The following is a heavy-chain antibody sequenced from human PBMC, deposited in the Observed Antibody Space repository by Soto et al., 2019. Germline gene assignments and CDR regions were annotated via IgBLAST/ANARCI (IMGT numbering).Heavy chain of an antibody. CDR1: GYTFTSYA. V-gene: IGHV1-3*01. Sequence: ASVKVSCKASGYTFTSYAMHWVRQAPGQRLEWMGWINAGNGNTKYSQKFQGRVTITRDTSASTAYMELGSLRSEDTAVYYCARVKGADNYYGMDVWGQGTTVTVSS. CDR3: ARVKGADNYYGMDV. D-gene: IGHD3-16*01. J-gene: IGHJ6*02. CDR2: INAGNGNT.